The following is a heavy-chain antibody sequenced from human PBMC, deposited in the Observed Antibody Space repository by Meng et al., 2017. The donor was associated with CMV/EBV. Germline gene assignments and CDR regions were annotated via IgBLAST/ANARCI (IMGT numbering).Heavy chain of an antibody. CDR1: CYPFTCYY. V-gene: IGHV1-46*01. J-gene: IGHJ4*02. CDR3: ARESSYDFSHDY. D-gene: IGHD3-3*01. Sequence: QLFQSGASFKNPVAPVAFSCNASCYPFTCYYFHWVGQAPGQGLEWMGIINPSGGSTSYAQKFQGRVTMTRDTSTSTVYMELSSLRSEDTAVYYCARESSYDFSHDYWGQGTLVTVSS. CDR2: INPSGGST.